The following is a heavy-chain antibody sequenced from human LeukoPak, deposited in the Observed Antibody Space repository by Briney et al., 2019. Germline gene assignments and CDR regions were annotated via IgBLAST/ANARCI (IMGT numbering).Heavy chain of an antibody. CDR1: GGSLSSYY. J-gene: IGHJ4*02. D-gene: IGHD2-8*01. CDR3: ARLSRGGTIDY. V-gene: IGHV4-59*08. Sequence: PSETLSLTCTVSGGSLSSYYWSWIRQPPGKGLEWIGYIYYSGSTNYNPSLKSRVTISVDTSKNQFSLKLSSVTAADTAVYYCARLSRGGTIDYWGQGTLVTVSS. CDR2: IYYSGST.